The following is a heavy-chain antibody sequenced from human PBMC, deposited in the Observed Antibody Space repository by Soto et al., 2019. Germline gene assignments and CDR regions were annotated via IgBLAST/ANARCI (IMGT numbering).Heavy chain of an antibody. CDR1: GYTFTSYA. Sequence: QVQLVQSGAEVKKPGASVKVSCKASGYTFTSYAMHWVRQAPGQRLEWMGWINAGNGNTKYSQKFQGRVTITRDTSASTAYMELSSLRSEDTAVYYCARSPGYSYGDYWGQGPLVNVSS. J-gene: IGHJ4*02. CDR2: INAGNGNT. CDR3: ARSPGYSYGDY. V-gene: IGHV1-3*01. D-gene: IGHD5-18*01.